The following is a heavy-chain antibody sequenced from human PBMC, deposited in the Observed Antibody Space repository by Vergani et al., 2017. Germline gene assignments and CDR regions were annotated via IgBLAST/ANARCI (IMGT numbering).Heavy chain of an antibody. CDR1: GYSFTSYW. J-gene: IGHJ6*02. D-gene: IGHD6-13*01. V-gene: IGHV5-10-1*01. Sequence: EVQLVQSGAEVKKPGESLRISCKGSGYSFTSYWISWVRQMPGKGLEWMGRIDPSDSYTNYSPSFQGHVTISADQSISTAYLQWSSRKASDTAMYYCARQVAVAGKWWGPYYYYGMDVWGQGTTVTVSS. CDR2: IDPSDSYT. CDR3: ARQVAVAGKWWGPYYYYGMDV.